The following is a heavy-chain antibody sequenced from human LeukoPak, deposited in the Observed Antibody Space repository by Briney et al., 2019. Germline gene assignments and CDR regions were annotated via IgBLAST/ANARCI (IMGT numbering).Heavy chain of an antibody. CDR2: IRLDGSNK. CDR3: AKVGVGSSSWYYFDY. J-gene: IGHJ4*02. V-gene: IGHV3-30*02. Sequence: GGSLRLSCAASGFTFRTYGMHWVRQPPGKGLEWVAFIRLDGSNKYYADSVKGRFTISRDNSKNTLYLQMNSLRPEDTAVYYCAKVGVGSSSWYYFDYWGQGTVVTVSS. CDR1: GFTFRTYG. D-gene: IGHD6-13*01.